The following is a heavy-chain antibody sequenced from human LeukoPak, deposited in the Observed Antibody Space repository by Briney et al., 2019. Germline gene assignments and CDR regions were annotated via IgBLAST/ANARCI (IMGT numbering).Heavy chain of an antibody. CDR1: GYSISSGYY. J-gene: IGHJ4*02. Sequence: PSEALSLTCTVSGYSISSGYYWGWIRQPPGKGLEGIGSIYHSGSTYCNPSLKSRVTISVDTSKNQFSLKLSSVTAADTAVYYCARAPHFFDISGSRYYFDYWGQGTLVTVSS. D-gene: IGHD3-22*01. CDR3: ARAPHFFDISGSRYYFDY. V-gene: IGHV4-38-2*02. CDR2: IYHSGST.